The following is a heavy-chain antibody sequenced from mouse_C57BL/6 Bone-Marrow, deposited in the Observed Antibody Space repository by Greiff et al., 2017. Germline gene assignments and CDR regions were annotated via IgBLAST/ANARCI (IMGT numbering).Heavy chain of an antibody. CDR2: ISSGGSYT. CDR1: GFTFSSYG. CDR3: AIQGIYYDCDGTVDY. V-gene: IGHV5-6*01. D-gene: IGHD2-4*01. Sequence: EVKVVESGGDLVKPGGSLKLSCAASGFTFSSYGMSWVRQTPDKRLEWVATISSGGSYTSTTDSVKGRFTISRDNDKNTLYLKMSSLNSEDTAMYYCAIQGIYYDCDGTVDYWGQGTTLTVAS. J-gene: IGHJ2*01.